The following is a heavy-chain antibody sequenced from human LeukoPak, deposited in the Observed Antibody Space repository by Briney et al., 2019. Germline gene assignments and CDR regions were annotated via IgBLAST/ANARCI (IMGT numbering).Heavy chain of an antibody. CDR3: AGDLAYVGDFDY. Sequence: GGSLRLSYAASGFTFSRYSMNWVRQAPGKGLEWVSSITSSSSYMFYADSVKGRFTISRDNSKNSLHLQMNSLRAEDTAVYYCAGDLAYVGDFDYWGQGTLVTVSS. J-gene: IGHJ4*02. CDR1: GFTFSRYS. D-gene: IGHD2-21*01. V-gene: IGHV3-21*01. CDR2: ITSSSSYM.